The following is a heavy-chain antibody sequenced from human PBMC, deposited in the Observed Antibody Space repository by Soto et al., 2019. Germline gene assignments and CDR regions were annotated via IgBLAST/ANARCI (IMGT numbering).Heavy chain of an antibody. CDR2: IYYSGST. CDR3: XXXXXXXXXXXXXXXXXXV. J-gene: IGHJ6*02. Sequence: QVQLQESGPGLVKPSETLSLTCTVSGGSXSXXXXXXXXQPPGKGLEWIGYIYYSGSTNYNPSLXXXXXXXXXXXXXXXXXXXXXXXXXXXXXXXXXXXXXXXXXXXXXXXXXXVXGXXXXVTVSS. CDR1: GGSXSXXX. V-gene: IGHV4-59*01.